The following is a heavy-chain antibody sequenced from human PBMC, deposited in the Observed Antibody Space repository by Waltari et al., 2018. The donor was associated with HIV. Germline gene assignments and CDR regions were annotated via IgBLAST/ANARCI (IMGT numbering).Heavy chain of an antibody. CDR1: GFTFGDYG. Sequence: EVHLLESGGALVKPGRSLRLSCRGSGFTFGDYGLRWFRQAPGKGLEWVGFITSEAYGGTAEYAASVTGRFTISREDSKSTAYMQMNRLESEDTGVYFCSRPSGPLHSYGMDVWGQGTTVIVSS. J-gene: IGHJ6*02. CDR3: SRPSGPLHSYGMDV. CDR2: ITSEAYGGTA. V-gene: IGHV3-49*05. D-gene: IGHD1-26*01.